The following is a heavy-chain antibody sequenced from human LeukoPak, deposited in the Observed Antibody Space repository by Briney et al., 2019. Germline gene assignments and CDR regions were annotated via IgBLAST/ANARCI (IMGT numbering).Heavy chain of an antibody. CDR1: GFTFSSYG. J-gene: IGHJ4*02. D-gene: IGHD6-13*01. V-gene: IGHV3-21*01. CDR2: ISSSSSYI. CDR3: ARDYLTYSSSWYDY. Sequence: GGSLRLSCAASGFTFSSYGMNWVRRAPGKGLEWVSSISSSSSYIYYADSVKGRFTISRDNAKNSLYLQMNSLRAEDTAVYYCARDYLTYSSSWYDYWGQGTLVTVSS.